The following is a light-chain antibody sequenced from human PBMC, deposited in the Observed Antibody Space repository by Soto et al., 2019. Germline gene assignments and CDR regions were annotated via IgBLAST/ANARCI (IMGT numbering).Light chain of an antibody. CDR2: DAS. J-gene: IGKJ2*01. V-gene: IGKV3-15*01. CDR3: HQYNSWPPGT. CDR1: QSISRS. Sequence: EFLLTQSPAILSVSQGTRATPSSRASQSISRSLAWYQQKPGQAPRLLISDASTRATGIPARFSGSGSGTEFTLTISSLQSEDFALYYCHQYNSWPPGTLGQGTKVDI.